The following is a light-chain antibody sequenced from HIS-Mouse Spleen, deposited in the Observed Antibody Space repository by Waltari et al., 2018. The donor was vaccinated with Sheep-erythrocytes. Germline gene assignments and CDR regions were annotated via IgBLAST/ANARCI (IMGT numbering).Light chain of an antibody. CDR1: SSDVGGYNY. V-gene: IGLV2-8*01. CDR2: EVS. J-gene: IGLJ3*02. Sequence: QSALTQPPSASGSPGQSVTISCTGTSSDVGGYNYVSWYQQNPGKAPKLMIYEVSNRPPGGPDRFASSKSGNTASLTVSGRQAEDEADYYCSSYAGSNNWVFGGGTKLTVL. CDR3: SSYAGSNNWV.